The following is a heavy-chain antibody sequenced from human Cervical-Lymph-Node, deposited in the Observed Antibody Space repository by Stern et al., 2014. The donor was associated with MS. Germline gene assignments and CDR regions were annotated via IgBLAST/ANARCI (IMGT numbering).Heavy chain of an antibody. CDR2: INPNSGGT. V-gene: IGHV1-2*02. CDR1: GSTFTGYY. J-gene: IGHJ5*02. Sequence: QVQLVESGAEVKKPGASVKVSCKASGSTFTGYYMPWVRQAPGQGLGGMGWINPNSGGTNYAQKFQGRVTMTRDTSISTAYMELSRLRSDDTAVYYCARPLNDDYSWFDPWGQGTLVTVSS. D-gene: IGHD4-17*01. CDR3: ARPLNDDYSWFDP.